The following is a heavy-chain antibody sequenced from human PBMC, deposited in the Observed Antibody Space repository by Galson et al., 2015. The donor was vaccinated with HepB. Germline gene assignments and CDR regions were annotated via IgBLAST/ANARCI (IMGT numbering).Heavy chain of an antibody. J-gene: IGHJ6*03. Sequence: SLRLSCAASGFTFRSYRMNWVRQAPGKGLEWVANIKQDGSEKNYVDSVRGRFTISRDNARNSLYLQMNSLRAEDTAVYYCARGITILRGVIITSYMDVWGTGTTVTVSS. V-gene: IGHV3-7*03. CDR2: IKQDGSEK. CDR3: ARGITILRGVIITSYMDV. D-gene: IGHD3-10*01. CDR1: GFTFRSYR.